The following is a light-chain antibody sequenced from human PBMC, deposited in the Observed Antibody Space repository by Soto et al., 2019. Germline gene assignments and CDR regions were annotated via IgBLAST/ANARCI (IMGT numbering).Light chain of an antibody. CDR2: EDD. Sequence: NFMLTQPHSVSESPGKTVTISCTRSSGSIARNFVQWFQQRPGSAPTSVIYEDDQRPSGVPDRFSGSIDSSSNSASLTISGLETEDEADYSCQSYNSAFQVFGGGTKLTVL. CDR3: QSYNSAFQV. J-gene: IGLJ2*01. V-gene: IGLV6-57*03. CDR1: SGSIARNF.